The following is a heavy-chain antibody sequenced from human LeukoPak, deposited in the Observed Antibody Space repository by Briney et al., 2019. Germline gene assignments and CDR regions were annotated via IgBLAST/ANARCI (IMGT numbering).Heavy chain of an antibody. CDR2: FDPEDGET. V-gene: IGHV1-24*01. CDR1: GYTLTELS. CDR3: ATPSVSGQEGYYYGMDV. J-gene: IGHJ6*02. D-gene: IGHD4-23*01. Sequence: ASVKVSCKVSGYTLTELSMHWVRQAPGKGLEWMGGFDPEDGETIYAQKFQGRVTMTEDTSTDTAYMELSSLRPEDTAVYYCATPSVSGQEGYYYGMDVWGQGTTVTVSS.